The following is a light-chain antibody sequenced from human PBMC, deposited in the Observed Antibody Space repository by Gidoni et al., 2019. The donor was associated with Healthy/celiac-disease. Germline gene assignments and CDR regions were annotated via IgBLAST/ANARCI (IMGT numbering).Light chain of an antibody. CDR1: QSISSY. CDR3: QQSYSTPLT. CDR2: AAS. V-gene: IGKV1-39*01. Sequence: IQMTQSPSSLSASVGDRVTITCRASQSISSYLNWYQQKPGKAPKLLIYAASYLQSGVPPRCSGSGSGTGFTLTVSSLQPEDFATDYCQQSYSTPLTFGGGTKVEIK. J-gene: IGKJ4*01.